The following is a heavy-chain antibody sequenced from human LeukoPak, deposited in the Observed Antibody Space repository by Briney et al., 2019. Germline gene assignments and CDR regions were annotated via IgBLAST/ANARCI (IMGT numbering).Heavy chain of an antibody. D-gene: IGHD3-16*01. V-gene: IGHV4-59*08. CDR2: IYYSGST. Sequence: PSETLSLTCTVSGGSISSYYWSWIRQPPGKGLEWIGYIYYSGSTNYNPSLKSRVTISVDTSKNQFSLKLSSVTAADTAVYYCARLRSPGEIDYWGQGTLVTVSS. J-gene: IGHJ4*02. CDR3: ARLRSPGEIDY. CDR1: GGSISSYY.